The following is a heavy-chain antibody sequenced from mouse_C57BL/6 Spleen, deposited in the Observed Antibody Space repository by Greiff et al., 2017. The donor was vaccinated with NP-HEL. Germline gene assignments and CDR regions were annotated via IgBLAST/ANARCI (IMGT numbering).Heavy chain of an antibody. J-gene: IGHJ2*01. V-gene: IGHV3-6*01. CDR1: GYSITSGYY. CDR2: ISYDGSN. CDR3: ARLLQDY. Sequence: DVKLQESGPGLVKPSQSLSLTCSVTGYSITSGYYWNWIRQFPGNKLEWMGYISYDGSNNYNPSLKNRISITRDTSKNQFFLKLNSVTTEDTATYYCARLLQDYWGQGTTLTVSS. D-gene: IGHD1-1*01.